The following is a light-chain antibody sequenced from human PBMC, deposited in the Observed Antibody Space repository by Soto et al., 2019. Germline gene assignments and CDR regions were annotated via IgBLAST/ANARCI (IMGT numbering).Light chain of an antibody. CDR1: QSVSSN. Sequence: EIVMTQSPATLSVSPGERATLSCRASQSVSSNLAWYQQQPGQAPRLLIYGSSNRSTGIPARVSGSGSGTEFTLTISRLQSEDFVVYYCQQYKNWPPEYTFGQGTKLEI. CDR2: GSS. J-gene: IGKJ2*01. CDR3: QQYKNWPPEYT. V-gene: IGKV3-15*01.